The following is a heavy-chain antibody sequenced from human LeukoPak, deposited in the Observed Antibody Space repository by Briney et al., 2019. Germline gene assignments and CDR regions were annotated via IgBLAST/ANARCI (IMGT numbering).Heavy chain of an antibody. V-gene: IGHV1-2*02. J-gene: IGHJ4*02. CDR2: INPNSGGT. CDR3: ARGSAPYSSSSGLFDY. CDR1: GYTFTGYY. D-gene: IGHD6-6*01. Sequence: ASVKVSCKASGYTFTGYYMHWVRQAPGQGLEWMGWINPNSGGTNYAQKFQGRVTMTRDTSISTAYRELSRLRSDDTAVYYCARGSAPYSSSSGLFDYWGQGTLVTVSS.